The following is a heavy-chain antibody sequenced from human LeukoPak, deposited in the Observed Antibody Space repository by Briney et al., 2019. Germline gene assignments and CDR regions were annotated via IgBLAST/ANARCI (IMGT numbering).Heavy chain of an antibody. CDR1: GFTFSDYY. CDR3: ARDLTEYYYDSSGYHGGDY. CDR2: ISSSGSTI. J-gene: IGHJ4*02. V-gene: IGHV3-11*04. Sequence: GGSLRLSCAASGFTFSDYYMSWIRQAPGKGLEWVSYISSSGSTIYYADSVKGRFTISRDNAKTSLYLQMNSLRAEDTAVYYCARDLTEYYYDSSGYHGGDYWGQGTLVTVSS. D-gene: IGHD3-22*01.